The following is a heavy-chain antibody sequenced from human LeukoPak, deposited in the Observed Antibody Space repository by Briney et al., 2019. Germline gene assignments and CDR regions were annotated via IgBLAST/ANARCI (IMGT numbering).Heavy chain of an antibody. V-gene: IGHV3-48*03. CDR2: ISSSGSTI. CDR1: GFTFSSYE. CDR3: ARDGPSSYGLGYGGNTFDY. Sequence: GGSLRLSCAASGFTFSSYEMNWVRQAPGKGLEWVSYISSSGSTIYYADSVKGRFTISRDNAKNSLYLQVNSLRAEDTAVYYCARDGPSSYGLGYGGNTFDYWGQGTLVTVSS. J-gene: IGHJ4*02. D-gene: IGHD4-23*01.